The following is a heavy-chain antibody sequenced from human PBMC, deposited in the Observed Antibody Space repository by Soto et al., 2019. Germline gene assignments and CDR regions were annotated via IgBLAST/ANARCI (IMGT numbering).Heavy chain of an antibody. V-gene: IGHV2-5*02. CDR1: GFSLSTSGVG. CDR2: IYWDDEK. D-gene: IGHD6-13*01. Sequence: QITLKESGPTLVKPTQTLTLTCTFSGFSLSTSGVGVGWIRQPPGKALEWLALIYWDDEKPYSPYLKSKLTTTNDTTKSKDDRPMPDMDPVDKAPHYCSHRISPYLSSWYTESNFDYWGQGTLVAVCS. J-gene: IGHJ4*02. CDR3: SHRISPYLSSWYTESNFDY.